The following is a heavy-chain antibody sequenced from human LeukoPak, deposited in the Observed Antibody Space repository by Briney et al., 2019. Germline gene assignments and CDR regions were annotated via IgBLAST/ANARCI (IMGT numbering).Heavy chain of an antibody. V-gene: IGHV4-39*01. J-gene: IGHJ4*02. CDR1: GGSISSTNYY. D-gene: IGHD6-25*01. CDR2: IYYTGST. CDR3: ARLPSGYHFDY. Sequence: PSETLSLTCTVSGGSISSTNYYWGWIRQSPGKELEWIGTIYYTGSTYYNPPLRSRVTISVDTSKNQLSLQLSSATAADTAIYYCARLPSGYHFDYWGQGTLVTVSS.